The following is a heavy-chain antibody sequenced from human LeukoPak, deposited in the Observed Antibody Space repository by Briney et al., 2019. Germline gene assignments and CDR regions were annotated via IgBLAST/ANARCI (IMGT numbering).Heavy chain of an antibody. CDR2: IIPIFGTA. CDR1: GYTFTSYG. V-gene: IGHV1-69*13. J-gene: IGHJ4*02. D-gene: IGHD3-16*01. Sequence: GASVKVSCKASGYTFTSYGISWVRQAPGQGLEWMGGIIPIFGTANYAQKFQGRVTITADESTSTAYMELSSLRSEDTAVYYCARGRVGGASNPYYFDYWGQGTLVTVSS. CDR3: ARGRVGGASNPYYFDY.